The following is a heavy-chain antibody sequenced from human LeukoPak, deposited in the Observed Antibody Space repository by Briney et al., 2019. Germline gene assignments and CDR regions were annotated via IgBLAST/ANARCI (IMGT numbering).Heavy chain of an antibody. Sequence: ASVKVSCKASGYTFTSYGISWVRQAPGQGLEWMGWMNPNSGNTGYAQKFQGRVTMTRNTSISTAYMELSSLRSEDTAVYYCARGLGYSSGVLSPWGQGTLVTVSS. J-gene: IGHJ5*02. CDR3: ARGLGYSSGVLSP. D-gene: IGHD6-19*01. CDR1: GYTFTSYG. CDR2: MNPNSGNT. V-gene: IGHV1-8*02.